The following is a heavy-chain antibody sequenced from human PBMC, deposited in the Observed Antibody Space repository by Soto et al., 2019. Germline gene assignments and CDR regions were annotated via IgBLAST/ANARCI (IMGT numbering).Heavy chain of an antibody. V-gene: IGHV3-74*01. CDR3: ARGVPNCSSSSCYFDF. D-gene: IGHD2-2*01. CDR2: ISGDGRTT. CDR1: GFTFSSHW. J-gene: IGHJ4*02. Sequence: GGSLRLSCAASGFTFSSHWMNWVRQAPGKGLVWVSRISGDGRTTSHADSVKGRFTISRDNAKNTLYLQMNSLRVKDTAVYYCARGVPNCSSSSCYFDFWGQGILVTVSS.